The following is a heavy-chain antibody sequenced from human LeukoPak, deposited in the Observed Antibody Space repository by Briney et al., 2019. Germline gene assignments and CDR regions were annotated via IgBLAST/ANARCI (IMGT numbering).Heavy chain of an antibody. J-gene: IGHJ3*02. D-gene: IGHD3-10*01. CDR2: ISTSGGST. CDR1: GFTFISYA. V-gene: IGHV3-23*01. Sequence: GGSLRLSCAASGFTFISYAMSWVRQAPGKGLEWVSGISTSGGSTYYADSVKGRFTISRDNSKNTLYLQMNSLRAEDTAVYYCTTRRGGALDIWGQGTMVTVSS. CDR3: TTRRGGALDI.